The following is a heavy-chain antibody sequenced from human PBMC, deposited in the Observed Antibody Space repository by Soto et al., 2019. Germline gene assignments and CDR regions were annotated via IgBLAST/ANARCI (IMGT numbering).Heavy chain of an antibody. V-gene: IGHV4-59*01. J-gene: IGHJ3*02. Sequence: SETLSLTCTVSGGSISSYYWSWIRQPPGKGLEWIGYIYNSGSTKYNPSLKSRVTISVDTSKSQFSLKLSSVTAADTAVYNCARVGDYGHYDAFDIWGQGTMVTVSS. D-gene: IGHD4-17*01. CDR3: ARVGDYGHYDAFDI. CDR1: GGSISSYY. CDR2: IYNSGST.